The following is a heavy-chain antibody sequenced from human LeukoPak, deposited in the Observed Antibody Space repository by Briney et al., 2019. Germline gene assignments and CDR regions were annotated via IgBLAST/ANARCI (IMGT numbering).Heavy chain of an antibody. V-gene: IGHV3-21*01. CDR1: GFTFTSYS. D-gene: IGHD5-18*01. CDR2: ISSSSSYI. J-gene: IGHJ4*02. CDR3: ARETSGGYPYYFDY. Sequence: GSLRLSCAASGFTFTSYSMNWVRQAPGKGLEWVSSISSSSSYIYYADSVKGRFTISRDNAKNSLYLQMNSLRAEDTAVYYCARETSGGYPYYFDYWGQGTLVTVSS.